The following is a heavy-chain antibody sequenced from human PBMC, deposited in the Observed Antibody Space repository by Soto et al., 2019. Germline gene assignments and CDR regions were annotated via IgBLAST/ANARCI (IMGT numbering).Heavy chain of an antibody. V-gene: IGHV4-39*01. CDR3: ARHPGYCTGTSCYGSYTMDV. CDR2: INYSGNT. CDR1: GDSSNSNNYH. J-gene: IGHJ6*02. Sequence: SETLSLTLTISGDSSNSNNYHWGWIRQPPVRGLEWIGGINYSGNTYYDPSLKSLVTISVDTSKNQFSLMLTSVTAADTAVYYCARHPGYCTGTSCYGSYTMDVWGQGTTVT. D-gene: IGHD2-2*01.